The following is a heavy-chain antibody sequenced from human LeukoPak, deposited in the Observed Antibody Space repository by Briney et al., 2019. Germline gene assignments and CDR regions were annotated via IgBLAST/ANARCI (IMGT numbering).Heavy chain of an antibody. D-gene: IGHD1-20*01. CDR1: FGSISSDSHY. V-gene: IGHV4-39*07. Sequence: SETLSLTCTVSFGSISSDSHYWGWIRQPPGNRLEWIASIYYGGTTQYNPSLKSRVTISVDTSKNQFSLKLSSVTAADTAVYYCARGHKTNWNGLGYWGQGTLVTVSP. J-gene: IGHJ4*02. CDR3: ARGHKTNWNGLGY. CDR2: IYYGGTT.